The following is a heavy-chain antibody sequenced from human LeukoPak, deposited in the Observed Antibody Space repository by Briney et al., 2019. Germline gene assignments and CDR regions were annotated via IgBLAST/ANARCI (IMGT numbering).Heavy chain of an antibody. Sequence: PGGSLRLSCAASGFTFSSYAMSWVRQAPGKGLEWVSGISADGIRTYYADYVKGRFTISRDNSKNTLYLQMNSLGAADTAVFYCAKRSQTASSSYYYDYWGQGTLVTVSS. D-gene: IGHD3-22*01. CDR1: GFTFSSYA. J-gene: IGHJ4*02. CDR3: AKRSQTASSSYYYDY. V-gene: IGHV3-23*01. CDR2: ISADGIRT.